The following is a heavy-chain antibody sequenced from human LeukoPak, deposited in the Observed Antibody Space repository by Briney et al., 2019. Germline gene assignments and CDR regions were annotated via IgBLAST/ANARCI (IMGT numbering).Heavy chain of an antibody. CDR3: AREESSSGWYSFDY. D-gene: IGHD6-19*01. J-gene: IGHJ4*02. CDR1: GFTFSSYG. V-gene: IGHV3-33*01. Sequence: GGSLRLSCAASGFTFSSYGMHWARQAPGKGLEWVAVIWYDGSNKYYADSVKGRFTISRDNSKNTLYLQMNSLRAEDTAVYYCAREESSSGWYSFDYWGQGTLVTVSS. CDR2: IWYDGSNK.